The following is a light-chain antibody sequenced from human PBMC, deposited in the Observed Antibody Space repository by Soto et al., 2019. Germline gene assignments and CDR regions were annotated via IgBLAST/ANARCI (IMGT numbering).Light chain of an antibody. CDR1: QRISTY. CDR2: VAS. V-gene: IGKV1-39*01. Sequence: DIQMTQSPSSLSASVGDRVTITCRASQRISTYLSWYQQKPGKAPNLLIYVASSLQSGDPSRFSGSRSGTAFTLTISSLQPEDSATYYCQHNYNAPWTFGQGTKVEIK. J-gene: IGKJ1*01. CDR3: QHNYNAPWT.